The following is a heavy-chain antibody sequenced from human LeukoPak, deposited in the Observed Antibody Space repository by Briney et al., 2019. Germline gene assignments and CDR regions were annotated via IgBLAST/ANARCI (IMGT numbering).Heavy chain of an antibody. V-gene: IGHV3-74*01. CDR2: IRNDGGET. Sequence: GGSLRLSCVGSGFTFSDHWMHWVRQAPGKGLAWVSRIRNDGGETNYADSVKGRFTISRDNAKNTLFLQMNSLRAEDTAVYYCSRVRASFDYWGQGTLVTVAS. J-gene: IGHJ4*02. CDR3: SRVRASFDY. D-gene: IGHD3-10*01. CDR1: GFTFSDHW.